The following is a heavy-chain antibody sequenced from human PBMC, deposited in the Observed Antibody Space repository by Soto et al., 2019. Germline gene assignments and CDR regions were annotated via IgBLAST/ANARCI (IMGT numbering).Heavy chain of an antibody. CDR1: GGSFSGYY. J-gene: IGHJ5*02. V-gene: IGHV4-34*01. D-gene: IGHD3-10*01. CDR2: INHSGST. Sequence: PSETLSLTCAVYGGSFSGYYWSWIRQPPGKGLEGIGEINHSGSTNYNPSLKSRVTISVDTSKNQFSLKLSSVTAADTAVYYCARDRATMVRGVIPRWFDPWGQGTLVTVSS. CDR3: ARDRATMVRGVIPRWFDP.